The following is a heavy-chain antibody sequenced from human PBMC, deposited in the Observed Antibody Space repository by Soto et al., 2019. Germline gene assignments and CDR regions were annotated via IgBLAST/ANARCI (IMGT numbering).Heavy chain of an antibody. D-gene: IGHD2-2*01. CDR2: MNPNSGNT. CDR3: ARGTYCRTTGCRRWVWFDP. CDR1: GYTFTTYD. J-gene: IGHJ5*02. V-gene: IGHV1-8*01. Sequence: ASVKVSCKASGYTFTTYDINWVRQATGQGLEWMGWMNPNSGNTGYSQKFQDRVTMTRNTSINTAYLELSSLRSDDTAVYYCARGTYCRTTGCRRWVWFDPWGQGTLVTASS.